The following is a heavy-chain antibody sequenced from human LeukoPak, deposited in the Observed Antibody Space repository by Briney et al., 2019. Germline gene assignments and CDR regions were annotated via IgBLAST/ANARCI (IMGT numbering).Heavy chain of an antibody. CDR2: ISSGSSYI. CDR3: TRGGLNYADASDI. V-gene: IGHV3-21*01. CDR1: GSTFSRHC. Sequence: GGSLRLSCAASGSTFSRHCMNWVRQAPGKGLEWVSYISSGSSYIYYADSVKGRFTISRDNAENSLYLQMNSLRGEDTAVYYCTRGGLNYADASDIWGQGTMVTVSS. J-gene: IGHJ3*02. D-gene: IGHD4-11*01.